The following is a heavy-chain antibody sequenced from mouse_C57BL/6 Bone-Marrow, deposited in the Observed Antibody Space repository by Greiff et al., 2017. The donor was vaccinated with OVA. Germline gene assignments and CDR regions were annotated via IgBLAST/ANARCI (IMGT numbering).Heavy chain of an antibody. J-gene: IGHJ2*01. Sequence: VQLQESGAELVRPGASVTLSCKASGYTFTDYEMHWVQQTPVHGLEWIGAIDPETGGTAYNQKFKGKAILTADKSSSTAYMELRSLTSEDSAVYYCTRDWDDYWGQGTTLTVSS. CDR3: TRDWDDY. D-gene: IGHD4-1*01. CDR1: GYTFTDYE. V-gene: IGHV1-15*01. CDR2: IDPETGGT.